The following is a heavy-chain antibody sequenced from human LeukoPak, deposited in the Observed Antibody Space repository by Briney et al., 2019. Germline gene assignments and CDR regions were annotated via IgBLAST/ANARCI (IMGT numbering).Heavy chain of an antibody. CDR1: GGSVSSGSYY. J-gene: IGHJ4*02. V-gene: IGHV4-61*01. CDR3: ARTEGDFWSGYYHDY. Sequence: SETLSLTCTVSGGSVSSGSYYWSWIRQPPGKGLEWIGYIYYSGSTNYNPSLKSRVTISVDTSKNQFSLKLSSVTAADTAVYYCARTEGDFWSGYYHDYWGQGTLVTVSS. D-gene: IGHD3-3*01. CDR2: IYYSGST.